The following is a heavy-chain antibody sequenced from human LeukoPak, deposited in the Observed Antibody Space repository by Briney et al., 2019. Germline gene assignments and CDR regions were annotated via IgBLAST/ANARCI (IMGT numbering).Heavy chain of an antibody. CDR1: GFTFSSYA. Sequence: GGSLRLSCAASGFTFSSYAMHWVRQAPGKGLEWVAVISYDGSNKYYADSVKGRFTISRDNSKNTLYLQMNSLRAEDTAVYYCARQLRTHTNWFDPWGQGTLVTVSS. CDR3: ARQLRTHTNWFDP. V-gene: IGHV3-30-3*01. CDR2: ISYDGSNK. J-gene: IGHJ5*02. D-gene: IGHD3-3*01.